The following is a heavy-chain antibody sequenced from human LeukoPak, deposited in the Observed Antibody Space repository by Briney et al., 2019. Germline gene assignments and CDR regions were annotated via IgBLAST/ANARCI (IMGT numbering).Heavy chain of an antibody. Sequence: PSETLSLTCTVSGGSISSYYWSWFRQPAAMGLEWIGRIYSSGSTNYNPFLKSRVTMSVDTSKNQLSLKVNSVTAADTAVYYCASRGTGYYYGSGSPNGGYWGQGTLVTVSS. D-gene: IGHD3-10*01. CDR1: GGSISSYY. CDR2: IYSSGST. CDR3: ASRGTGYYYGSGSPNGGY. V-gene: IGHV4-4*07. J-gene: IGHJ4*02.